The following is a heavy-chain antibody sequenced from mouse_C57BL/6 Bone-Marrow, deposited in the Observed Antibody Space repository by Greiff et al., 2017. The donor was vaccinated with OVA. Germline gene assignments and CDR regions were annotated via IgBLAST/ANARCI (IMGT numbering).Heavy chain of an antibody. J-gene: IGHJ1*03. D-gene: IGHD2-1*01. CDR1: GFTFSDYY. CDR3: ARGGNNPWYFDV. CDR2: INYDGSST. V-gene: IGHV5-16*01. Sequence: EVHLVESEGGLVQPGSSMKLSCTASGFTFSDYYMAWVRQVPEKGLEWVANINYDGSSTYYLDSLKSRFIISRDNANNILYLQMSSLKSEDTATYYCARGGNNPWYFDVWGTGTTVTGSS.